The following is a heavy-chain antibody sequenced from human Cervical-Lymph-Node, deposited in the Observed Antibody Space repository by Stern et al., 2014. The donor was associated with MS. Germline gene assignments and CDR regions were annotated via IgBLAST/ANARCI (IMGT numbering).Heavy chain of an antibody. V-gene: IGHV1-2*02. CDR1: GFTFTNYY. CDR2: ISPKNGDT. J-gene: IGHJ6*02. Sequence: VQLVESGAQLKKPGASVQVSCKPSGFTFTNYYIPLLRHAPGQPPEWMGRISPKNGDTNYAAKFQGRVTMTRDTSVDLVSLEVTRMRFDDTAVYYCAENMDVWGQGTTVTVSS. CDR3: AENMDV.